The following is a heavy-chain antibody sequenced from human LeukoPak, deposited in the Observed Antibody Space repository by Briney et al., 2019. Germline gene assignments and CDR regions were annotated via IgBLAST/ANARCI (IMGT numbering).Heavy chain of an antibody. CDR1: GLTFSSYW. V-gene: IGHV3-74*01. D-gene: IGHD3-16*01. J-gene: IGHJ4*02. Sequence: GGSLRLSCAASGLTFSSYWMHWVRQAPGKGLVWVSRINSDGSSTSYADSVKGRFTISRDNAKNTLYLQMSSLTIEDTAVYYCAKEPGEGGSAFDYWGQGTLVTVSS. CDR3: AKEPGEGGSAFDY. CDR2: INSDGSST.